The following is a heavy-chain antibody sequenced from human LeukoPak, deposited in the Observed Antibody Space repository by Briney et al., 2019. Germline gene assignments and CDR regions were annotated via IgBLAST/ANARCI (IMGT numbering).Heavy chain of an antibody. V-gene: IGHV4-59*01. CDR2: IFHTGST. CDR1: GGSIGLYY. CDR3: ARVGGYSRYYYMDV. D-gene: IGHD5-18*01. J-gene: IGHJ6*03. Sequence: SETLSLTCTVSGGSIGLYYWAWIRQLPGKGLEWIGYIFHTGSTNYNPSLKSRVTISVDTSKNQFSLKLSSVTAADTAVYYCARVGGYSRYYYMDVWGKGTTVTVSS.